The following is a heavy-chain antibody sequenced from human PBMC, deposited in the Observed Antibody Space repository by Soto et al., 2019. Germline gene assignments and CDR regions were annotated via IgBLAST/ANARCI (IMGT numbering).Heavy chain of an antibody. CDR3: ATLPPRIEVAERPNPT. CDR2: IYYSGST. J-gene: IGHJ5*02. V-gene: IGHV4-39*07. Sequence: SETLSLTCTVSGGSISSSSYYWGWIRQPPGKGLEWIGSIYYSGSTYYNPSLKSRVTISVDRSKNQFSLKMRYLTAADTAVYKCATLPPRIEVAERPNPTWGQGNLVTV. D-gene: IGHD2-15*01. CDR1: GGSISSSSYY.